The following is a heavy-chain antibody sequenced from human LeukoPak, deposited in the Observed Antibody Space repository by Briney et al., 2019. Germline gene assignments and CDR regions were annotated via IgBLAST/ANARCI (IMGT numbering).Heavy chain of an antibody. CDR1: GGSISSYY. CDR2: IYYSGST. CDR3: ARGRVSIAMAGTHWFDP. Sequence: SETLSLTCTVSGGSISSYYWSWIRQPPGKGLEWIGYIYYSGSTNYNPSLKSRVTISVDTSKNQFSLKLSSVTAADTAVYYCARGRVSIAMAGTHWFDPWGQGTLVTVSS. V-gene: IGHV4-59*01. D-gene: IGHD6-19*01. J-gene: IGHJ5*02.